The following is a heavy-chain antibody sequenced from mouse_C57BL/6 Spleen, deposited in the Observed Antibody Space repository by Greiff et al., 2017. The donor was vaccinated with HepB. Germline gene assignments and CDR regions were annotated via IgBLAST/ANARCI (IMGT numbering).Heavy chain of an antibody. CDR2: ISSGSSTI. CDR1: GFTFSDYG. D-gene: IGHD1-1*01. J-gene: IGHJ1*03. V-gene: IGHV5-17*01. CDR3: ARGGYGSLYGYFDV. Sequence: DVHLVESGGGLVKPGGSLKLSCAASGFTFSDYGMHWVRQAPEKGLEWVAYISSGSSTIYYADTVKGRFTISRDNAKNTLFLQMTSLRSEDTAMYYCARGGYGSLYGYFDVWGTGTTVTVSS.